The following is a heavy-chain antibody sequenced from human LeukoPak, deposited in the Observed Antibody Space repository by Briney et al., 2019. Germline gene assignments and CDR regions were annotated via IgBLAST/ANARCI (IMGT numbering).Heavy chain of an antibody. D-gene: IGHD3-16*01. V-gene: IGHV1-2*02. J-gene: IGHJ4*02. CDR2: INPISGGT. Sequence: ASVKVSCKASGYTFTDYHIHWVRQAPGEALEWMGWINPISGGTNFAQKFQGRVTMTSDTSISTAYMELSGLRSDDTAVYYCARRGGPYFDYWGQGTLVTVSS. CDR1: GYTFTDYH. CDR3: ARRGGPYFDY.